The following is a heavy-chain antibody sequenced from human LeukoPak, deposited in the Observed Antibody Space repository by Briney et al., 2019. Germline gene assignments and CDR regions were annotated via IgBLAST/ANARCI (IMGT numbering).Heavy chain of an antibody. D-gene: IGHD3-16*01. V-gene: IGHV3-33*01. CDR3: ARRGTPNAFDL. Sequence: GGSLRLSCAASGFTFSSYGMHWVRQAPGRGLEWVAVIWYDGSNKYYADSVKGRFTISRDNSKNTMYLQMNNLRAEDTAVYYCARRGTPNAFDLWGQGTMVTVSS. J-gene: IGHJ3*01. CDR1: GFTFSSYG. CDR2: IWYDGSNK.